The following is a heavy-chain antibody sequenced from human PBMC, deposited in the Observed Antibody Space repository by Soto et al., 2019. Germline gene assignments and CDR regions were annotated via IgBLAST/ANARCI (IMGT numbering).Heavy chain of an antibody. CDR3: ATEGDDYGSGTSFYFDY. CDR2: ISGSGTNT. Sequence: EVQLLESGGGLVQPGGSLRLSCAASGFIFRNYAMSWVRQAPGKGLEWVSAISGSGTNTYYADSVRGRFISSRDSSKNTLYLRMDSLRAEDTAVYYCATEGDDYGSGTSFYFDYWGQGILVTVSS. V-gene: IGHV3-23*01. CDR1: GFIFRNYA. D-gene: IGHD3-10*01. J-gene: IGHJ4*02.